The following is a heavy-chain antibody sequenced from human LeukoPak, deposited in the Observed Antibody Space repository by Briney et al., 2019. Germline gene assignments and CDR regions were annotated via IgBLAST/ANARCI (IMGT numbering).Heavy chain of an antibody. D-gene: IGHD1-7*01. CDR2: ISYDGSNK. Sequence: PGGSLRLSCAASGFTFSSYAMHWVRQAPGKGLEWVAVISYDGSNKYYADSVKGRFTISRDNSKNTLYLQMNSLRAEDTAVYYCARAGTTVFDYWGQGTLVTVSS. V-gene: IGHV3-30-3*01. CDR3: ARAGTTVFDY. CDR1: GFTFSSYA. J-gene: IGHJ4*02.